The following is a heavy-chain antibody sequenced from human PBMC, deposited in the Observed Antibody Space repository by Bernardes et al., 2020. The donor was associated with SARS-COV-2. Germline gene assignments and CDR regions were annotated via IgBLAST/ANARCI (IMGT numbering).Heavy chain of an antibody. CDR3: AREEGYVLGLSYHYYGMDV. CDR1: GFTVSVYW. J-gene: IGHJ6*02. Sequence: VASLRLSCAASGFTVSVYWMHWVRQAPGKGLVWVARVNSDGSRITYADSVKGRFTISRDNAKNTLYLQMNSLRAEDTAVYYCAREEGYVLGLSYHYYGMDVWGQGTTVTVSS. D-gene: IGHD5-12*01. CDR2: VNSDGSRI. V-gene: IGHV3-74*03.